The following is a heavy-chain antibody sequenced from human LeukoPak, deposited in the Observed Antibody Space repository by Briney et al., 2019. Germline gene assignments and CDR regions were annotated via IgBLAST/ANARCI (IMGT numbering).Heavy chain of an antibody. D-gene: IGHD5-18*01. V-gene: IGHV3-74*01. CDR1: GFTFSSYW. CDR2: INSDGSST. J-gene: IGHJ4*02. Sequence: GGSLRLSCAASGFTFSSYWMHWVRQAPGKGLVWVSRINSDGSSTSYADSVKGRFTISRDNAKNTLYLQMNSLRAEDTAVYYCARGPRGYSYGPNDYFDYWGQGTLVTVSS. CDR3: ARGPRGYSYGPNDYFDY.